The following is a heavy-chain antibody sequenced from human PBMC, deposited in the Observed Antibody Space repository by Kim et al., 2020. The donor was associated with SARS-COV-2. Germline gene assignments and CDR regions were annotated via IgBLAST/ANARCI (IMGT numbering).Heavy chain of an antibody. CDR3: ARRDSSSWYPYYYYMDV. CDR2: INHSGST. CDR1: GGSFSGYY. J-gene: IGHJ6*03. D-gene: IGHD6-13*01. V-gene: IGHV4-34*01. Sequence: SETLSLTCAVYGGSFSGYYWIWIRQPPGKGLEWIGEINHSGSTNYNPSLKSRVTISVDTSKNQFSLKLSSVTAADTAVYYCARRDSSSWYPYYYYMDVWGKGTTVTVSS.